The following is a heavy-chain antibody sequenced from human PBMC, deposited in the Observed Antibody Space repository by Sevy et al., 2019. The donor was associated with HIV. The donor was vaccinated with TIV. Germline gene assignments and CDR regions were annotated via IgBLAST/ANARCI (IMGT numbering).Heavy chain of an antibody. D-gene: IGHD2-15*01. CDR1: GFTFSSYW. Sequence: GGSLRLSCAASGFTFSSYWMSWVRQAPGKGLEWVANIKQDGSEKYYVDSVKGRFTISRDNGKNSLYLQMNSLRAEDTAVYYCARVVVAATSAYWYFDLWGRGTLVTVSS. J-gene: IGHJ2*01. V-gene: IGHV3-7*04. CDR2: IKQDGSEK. CDR3: ARVVVAATSAYWYFDL.